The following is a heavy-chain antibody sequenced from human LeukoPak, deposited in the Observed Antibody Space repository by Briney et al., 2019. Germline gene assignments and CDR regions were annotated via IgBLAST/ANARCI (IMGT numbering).Heavy chain of an antibody. CDR2: INSDGSST. D-gene: IGHD5-18*01. J-gene: IGHJ4*02. CDR3: ARDRSSGLWPPTTYYFDY. CDR1: GFTFSSYW. Sequence: GGSLRLSCAASGFTFSSYWMNWVRQAPGKGLVWVSRINSDGSSTSYADSVKGRFTISRDNAKNTLYLQMNSLRAEDTAVYYCARDRSSGLWPPTTYYFDYWGQGTLVTVSS. V-gene: IGHV3-74*01.